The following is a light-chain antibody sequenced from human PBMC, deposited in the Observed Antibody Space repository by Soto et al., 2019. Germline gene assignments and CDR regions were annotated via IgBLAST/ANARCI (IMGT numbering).Light chain of an antibody. CDR2: DAS. J-gene: IGKJ1*01. Sequence: DIQMTQSPSTLSASVGDRLTIAFRASQSISSWLAWYQQKPGKAPKLLIYDASSLESGVPSRFSGSGSGTEFTLTISSLQPDDFATYYCQQYNSYSPTFGQGTKVDI. V-gene: IGKV1-5*01. CDR3: QQYNSYSPT. CDR1: QSISSW.